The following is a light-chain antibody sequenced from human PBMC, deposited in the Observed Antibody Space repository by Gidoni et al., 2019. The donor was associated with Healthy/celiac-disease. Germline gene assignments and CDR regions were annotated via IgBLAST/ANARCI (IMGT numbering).Light chain of an antibody. V-gene: IGKV4-1*01. CDR3: QQYYSTPQT. CDR2: WAS. J-gene: IGKJ1*01. Sequence: DIVMTQSPDSLAVSLGERATINCKSSQSVLYSSNNKNYLAWYQQKPGQPPKLLIYWASTRESGVPDRFSGSGSGTDVTLTISSLQAEDVAVDYCQQYYSTPQTFGQGTKVEIK. CDR1: QSVLYSSNNKNY.